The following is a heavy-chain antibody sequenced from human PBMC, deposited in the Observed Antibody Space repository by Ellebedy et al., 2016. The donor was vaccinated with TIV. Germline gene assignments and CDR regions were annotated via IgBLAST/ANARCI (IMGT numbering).Heavy chain of an antibody. V-gene: IGHV1-3*01. CDR2: INAGNGNT. J-gene: IGHJ4*02. Sequence: ASVKVSXXASGYTFTSYAMHWVRQAPGQRLEWMGWINAGNGNTKYSQKFQGRVTITRDTSASTAYMELSSLRSEDTAVYYCARSIAAAKFDYWGQGTLVTVSS. D-gene: IGHD6-13*01. CDR1: GYTFTSYA. CDR3: ARSIAAAKFDY.